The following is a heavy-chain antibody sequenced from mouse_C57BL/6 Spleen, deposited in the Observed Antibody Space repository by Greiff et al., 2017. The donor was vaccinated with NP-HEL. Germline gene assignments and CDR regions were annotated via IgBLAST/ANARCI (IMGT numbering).Heavy chain of an antibody. D-gene: IGHD1-1*01. CDR3: ARRYYGSSAGYWYFDV. V-gene: IGHV1-18*01. J-gene: IGHJ1*03. CDR2: INPNNGGT. Sequence: VQLKESGPELVKPGASVKIPCKASGYTFTDYNMDWVKQSHGKSLEWIGDINPNNGGTIYNQKFKGKATLTVDKSSSTAYMELRSLTSEDTAVYYCARRYYGSSAGYWYFDVWGTGTTVTVSS. CDR1: GYTFTDYN.